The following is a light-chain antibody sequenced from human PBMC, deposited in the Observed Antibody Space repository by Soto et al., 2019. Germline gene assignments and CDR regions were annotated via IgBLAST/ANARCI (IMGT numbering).Light chain of an antibody. CDR1: QSISSY. Sequence: DIQMTQSPSSLSASVGDRVTITCRASQSISSYLHWYQQKPGKAPKLLIYAASNLQSGVPSRFSGSGSGTDFTLIISSLQREDFATYFGQHSHSTPHTFGQGTKLEIK. CDR3: QHSHSTPHT. CDR2: AAS. J-gene: IGKJ2*01. V-gene: IGKV1-39*01.